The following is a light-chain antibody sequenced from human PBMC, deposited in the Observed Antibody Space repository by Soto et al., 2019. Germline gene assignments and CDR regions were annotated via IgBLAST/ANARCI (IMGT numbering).Light chain of an antibody. CDR3: QQYGSMWT. CDR1: ESVRSSS. J-gene: IGKJ1*01. CDR2: GTS. V-gene: IGKV3-20*01. Sequence: EIVLTQSPGTLPLSPGDRATLSCRASESVRSSSLAWYQHKPGQAPRLVISGTSRRATGIPDRFSGSGSGTDFTLTINRLEPEDFAMYYCQQYGSMWTFGQGTKVDIK.